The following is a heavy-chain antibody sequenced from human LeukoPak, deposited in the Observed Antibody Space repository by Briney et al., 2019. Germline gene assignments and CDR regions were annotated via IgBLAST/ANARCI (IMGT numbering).Heavy chain of an antibody. J-gene: IGHJ4*02. CDR1: GYTFTSYA. Sequence: ASVKVSCTASGYTFTSYAIHWVRQAPGQRLEWMGWISAGNGNTKYSQNFQGRVTFISNTSATTAFMELSSLRSEDAAVYYCARDSGSGSNDYWGQGTLVTVSS. CDR2: ISAGNGNT. D-gene: IGHD1-26*01. CDR3: ARDSGSGSNDY. V-gene: IGHV1-3*01.